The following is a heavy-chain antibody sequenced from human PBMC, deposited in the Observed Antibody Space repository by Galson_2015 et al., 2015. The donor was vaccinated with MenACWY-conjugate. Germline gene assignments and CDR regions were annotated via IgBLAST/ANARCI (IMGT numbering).Heavy chain of an antibody. Sequence: SLRLSCAASGFTFSSYGMHWVRQAPGKGLEWVAIISYDGSNKYYADSVKGRFTISRDNSKNTLYLQMNSLRAEDTAVYYCANARGNYWGLGTLVTVSS. CDR1: GFTFSSYG. CDR2: ISYDGSNK. D-gene: IGHD3-16*01. J-gene: IGHJ4*02. V-gene: IGHV3-30*18. CDR3: ANARGNY.